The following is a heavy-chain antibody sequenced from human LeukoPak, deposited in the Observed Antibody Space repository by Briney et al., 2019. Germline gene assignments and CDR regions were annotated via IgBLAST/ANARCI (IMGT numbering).Heavy chain of an antibody. J-gene: IGHJ4*02. CDR2: ISYDGSNK. D-gene: IGHD3-3*01. Sequence: GRTLRLSCAASGFTFSSYAMHWVRQAPGKGLEWVAVISYDGSNKYYADSVKGRFTISRDNSKNTLCLQMNSLRAEDTAVYYCARAVPPYYDFWSGLDYWGQGTLVTVSS. CDR1: GFTFSSYA. CDR3: ARAVPPYYDFWSGLDY. V-gene: IGHV3-30-3*01.